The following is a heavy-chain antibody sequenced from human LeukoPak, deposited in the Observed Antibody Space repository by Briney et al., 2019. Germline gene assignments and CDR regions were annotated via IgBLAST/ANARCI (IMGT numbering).Heavy chain of an antibody. Sequence: GESLKISCKGSGYSFTSYWIGWVRQMPGKGLEWMGIIYPGDSDTRYSPSFQGQVTISADKSISTAYLQWSSLKASDTAMYYCARLDDSRPNSGSYYGYYYYGMDVWGQGTTVTVSS. J-gene: IGHJ6*02. CDR1: GYSFTSYW. V-gene: IGHV5-51*01. CDR3: ARLDDSRPNSGSYYGYYYYGMDV. D-gene: IGHD3-10*01. CDR2: IYPGDSDT.